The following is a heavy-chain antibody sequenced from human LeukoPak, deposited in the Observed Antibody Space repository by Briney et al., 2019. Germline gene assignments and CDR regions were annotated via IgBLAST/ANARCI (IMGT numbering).Heavy chain of an antibody. V-gene: IGHV4-34*01. CDR1: GGSFSGYF. D-gene: IGHD3-3*01. CDR3: ARGYDFWSGYPPGRFDY. Sequence: SETLSLTCAVYGGSFSGYFWTWIRQPPGKGLEWIGEINHSGSTNYNPSLKSRVTISVDTSKNQFSLKLSSVTAADTAVYYCARGYDFWSGYPPGRFDYWGQGTLVTVSS. J-gene: IGHJ4*02. CDR2: INHSGST.